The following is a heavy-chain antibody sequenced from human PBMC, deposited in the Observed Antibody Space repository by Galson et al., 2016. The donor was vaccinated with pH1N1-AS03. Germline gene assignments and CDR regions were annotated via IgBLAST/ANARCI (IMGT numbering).Heavy chain of an antibody. CDR2: IGTSSTYI. CDR1: GFIFSAYP. CDR3: ARDRGWNYGGLDL. D-gene: IGHD1-7*01. V-gene: IGHV3-21*01. Sequence: FLRLSCAASGFIFSAYPMNWVRPAPGKGLEWVSFIGTSSTYIYYADSVKGRFTISRDNVKKSLYLQLNSLRAEDTGIYYCARDRGWNYGGLDLWGQGTLVTVSS. J-gene: IGHJ5*02.